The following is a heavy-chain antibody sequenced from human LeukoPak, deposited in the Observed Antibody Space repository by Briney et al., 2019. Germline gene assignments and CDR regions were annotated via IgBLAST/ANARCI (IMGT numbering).Heavy chain of an antibody. J-gene: IGHJ4*02. V-gene: IGHV3-30-3*01. CDR2: ISYDGSNK. D-gene: IGHD6-19*01. CDR1: GFTFSSYA. CDR3: AKGAAYISGNLDY. Sequence: PGRSLRLSCAASGFTFSSYAMHWVRQAPGKGLEWVAVISYDGSNKYYADSVKGRFTISRDNSKNTLYLQMNSLRAEDTAVYYCAKGAAYISGNLDYWGQGTLVTVSS.